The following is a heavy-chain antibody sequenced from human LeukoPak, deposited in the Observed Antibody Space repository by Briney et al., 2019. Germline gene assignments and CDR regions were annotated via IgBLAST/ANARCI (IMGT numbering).Heavy chain of an antibody. D-gene: IGHD3-16*01. CDR3: AKGVTATGGNYFDS. CDR1: GLTFNIYA. J-gene: IGHJ4*02. Sequence: GGSLRLSCAASGLTFNIYAMSWVRQAPGKGLEWVSAIRGDGAKTYYADSVKGRFTISRDNSNNTLHLQMNSLRADDTAVYYCAKGVTATGGNYFDSWGQGTLVTVSS. CDR2: IRGDGAKT. V-gene: IGHV3-23*01.